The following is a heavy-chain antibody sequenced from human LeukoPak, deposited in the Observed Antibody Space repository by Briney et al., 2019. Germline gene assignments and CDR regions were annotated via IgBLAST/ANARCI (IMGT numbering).Heavy chain of an antibody. V-gene: IGHV6-1*01. CDR1: GDSVSSDSAV. CDR2: TYYRSKWYN. J-gene: IGHJ4*02. CDR3: SRELPWGLSEY. Sequence: SQTLSLTCAISGDSVSSDSAVWNWIRQSPSRGLEWLGRTYYRSKWYNDYAVSVKSRIIINPDTSKNQVSLQMRSVTPADTAVYYCSRELPWGLSEYWSQGTLVTVSS. D-gene: IGHD7-27*01.